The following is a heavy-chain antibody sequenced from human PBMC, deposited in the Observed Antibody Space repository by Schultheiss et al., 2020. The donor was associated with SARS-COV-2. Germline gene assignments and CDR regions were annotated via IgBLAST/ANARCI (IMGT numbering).Heavy chain of an antibody. CDR3: ARVGALSRPASFDY. Sequence: SETLSLTCTVYGGSFSGYYWSWIRQPPGKGLEWIGYIYYSGSTNYNPSLKSRVTISVDTSKNQFSLKLSSVTAADTAVYYCARVGALSRPASFDYWGQGTLVTVSS. J-gene: IGHJ4*02. CDR1: GGSFSGYY. D-gene: IGHD3-16*01. CDR2: IYYSGST. V-gene: IGHV4-59*12.